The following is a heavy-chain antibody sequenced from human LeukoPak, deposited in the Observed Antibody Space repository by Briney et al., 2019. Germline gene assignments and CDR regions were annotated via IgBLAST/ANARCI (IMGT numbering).Heavy chain of an antibody. Sequence: GGSLRLSCAASGFTVSSNYMSWVRQAPGKGLEWVSVIYSGGSTYYADSVKGRFTISRDNSKSTLYLQMNSLRAEDTAVYYCARYQAVVGSSSGFDYWGQGTLVTVSS. CDR3: ARYQAVVGSSSGFDY. V-gene: IGHV3-53*01. J-gene: IGHJ4*02. D-gene: IGHD3-22*01. CDR1: GFTVSSNY. CDR2: IYSGGST.